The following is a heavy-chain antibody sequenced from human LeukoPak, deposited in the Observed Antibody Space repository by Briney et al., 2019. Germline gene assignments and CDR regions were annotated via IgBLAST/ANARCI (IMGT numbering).Heavy chain of an antibody. J-gene: IGHJ3*02. CDR3: ARRADDDAFDI. CDR1: GGSISSYY. CDR2: IYYSGST. V-gene: IGHV4-59*01. Sequence: SETLSLTCTVSGGSISSYYWSWIRQPPGKGLEWIGYIYYSGSTNYNPSLKSRVTISVDTSKNQFSLKLSSVTAADTAVYYCARRADDDAFDIWGQGTMVTVSS.